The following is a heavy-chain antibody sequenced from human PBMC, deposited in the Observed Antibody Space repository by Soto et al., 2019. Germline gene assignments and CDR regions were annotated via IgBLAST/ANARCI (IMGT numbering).Heavy chain of an antibody. CDR3: ANILEWANKNDN. Sequence: QMQMVQSGAEVKQPGSSIKVSCKASGGTFSPYAIHWVRQAPGQGLEWMGAIIYGVGVGDYAQKFQGRLTITAYLSSTTGYMEPSGLTSEDTAIYFCANILEWANKNDNRGQGTLVTVSS. V-gene: IGHV1-69*17. J-gene: IGHJ4*02. CDR2: IIYGVGVG. CDR1: GGTFSPYA. D-gene: IGHD3-3*01.